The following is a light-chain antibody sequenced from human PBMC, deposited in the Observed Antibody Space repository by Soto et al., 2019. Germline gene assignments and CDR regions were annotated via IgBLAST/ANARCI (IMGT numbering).Light chain of an antibody. CDR1: SSDVGGYKS. CDR2: EVT. J-gene: IGLJ3*02. Sequence: QSALTQRASVSGSPGQSITIACTGTSSDVGGYKSVSWFQQHPGKAPKLIIYEVTNRPSGVSPRFSGSKSGNTASLTISGLQAQDESDYYCSSYTTSSTLVFGGGTKVTVL. V-gene: IGLV2-14*01. CDR3: SSYTTSSTLV.